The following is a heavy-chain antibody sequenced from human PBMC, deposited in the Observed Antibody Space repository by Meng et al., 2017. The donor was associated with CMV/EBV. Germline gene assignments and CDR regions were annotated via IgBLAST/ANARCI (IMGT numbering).Heavy chain of an antibody. CDR1: GFTFSGSA. CDR3: ARDYGERASSSSSKYYYGMDV. CDR2: IRSKANSYAT. V-gene: IGHV3-73*01. J-gene: IGHJ6*02. D-gene: IGHD6-6*01. Sequence: GGSLRLSCAASGFTFSGSAMHWVRQASGKGLEWVGRIRSKANSYATAYAASVKGRFTISRDDSKNTAYLQMNSLKTEDTAVYYCARDYGERASSSSSKYYYGMDVWGQGTTVTVSS.